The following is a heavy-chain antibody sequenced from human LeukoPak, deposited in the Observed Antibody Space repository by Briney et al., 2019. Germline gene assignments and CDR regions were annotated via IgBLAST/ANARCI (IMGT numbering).Heavy chain of an antibody. CDR2: IFHSGST. J-gene: IGHJ4*02. Sequence: SGTLSLTRAVSGGSISSNNWWSWVRQPPGKGLEWIGEIFHSGSTNYNPSLKSRVTISVDKSKNQFSLKLNSVTAADTAVYYCARAEPRGSIWYPYWGQGTLVTVSS. D-gene: IGHD6-13*01. CDR1: GGSISSNNW. CDR3: ARAEPRGSIWYPY. V-gene: IGHV4-4*02.